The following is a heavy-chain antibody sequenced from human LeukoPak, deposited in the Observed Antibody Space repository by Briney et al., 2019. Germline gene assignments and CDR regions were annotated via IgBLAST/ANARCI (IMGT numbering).Heavy chain of an antibody. CDR3: VRGAGALDT. CDR2: TYYRSKWYT. V-gene: IGHV6-1*01. CDR1: GDSVSSNSAA. Sequence: SQTLSLTCAISGDSVSSNSAAWNWIRHSPSRGLECLGRTYYRSKWYTDYAISVKGRITINPDTSKNQFSLQLNSATPEDTAVYYCVRGAGALDTWGQGTTVTVSS. D-gene: IGHD6-19*01. J-gene: IGHJ3*02.